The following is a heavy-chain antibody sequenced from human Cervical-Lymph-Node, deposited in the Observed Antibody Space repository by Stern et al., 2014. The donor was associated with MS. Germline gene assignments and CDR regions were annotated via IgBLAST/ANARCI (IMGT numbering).Heavy chain of an antibody. Sequence: QEQLVQSGAEVKKPGSSVKVSCKASGGTFSSYAISWVRKAPGQGLEWMGGIIPIFVTANNAQKFQGRVTITADKSTSTAYMELSSLTSEDTAIYYCARAWHGGTVSTITAFDVWGQGTMVTVSS. D-gene: IGHD5/OR15-5a*01. J-gene: IGHJ3*01. CDR3: ARAWHGGTVSTITAFDV. V-gene: IGHV1-69*06. CDR1: GGTFSSYA. CDR2: IIPIFVTA.